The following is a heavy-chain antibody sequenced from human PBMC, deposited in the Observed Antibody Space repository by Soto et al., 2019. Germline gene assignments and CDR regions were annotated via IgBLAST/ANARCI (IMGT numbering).Heavy chain of an antibody. CDR1: GFTFSSYS. Sequence: EVQLVESGGGLVKPGGSLRLSCAASGFTFSSYSMNWVRQAPGKGLEWVSSISSSSSYIYHADSVKGRFTISRDNAKNSLYLQMTSLRAEDTAVYYCASHPRDSSGYWYYFDYWGQGTLVTVSS. J-gene: IGHJ4*02. D-gene: IGHD3-22*01. CDR3: ASHPRDSSGYWYYFDY. V-gene: IGHV3-21*01. CDR2: ISSSSSYI.